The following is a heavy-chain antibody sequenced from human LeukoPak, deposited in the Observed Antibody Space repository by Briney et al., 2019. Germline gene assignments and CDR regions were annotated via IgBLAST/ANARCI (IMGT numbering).Heavy chain of an antibody. CDR1: GGSISSGGYY. D-gene: IGHD2-21*02. CDR2: IYYSGST. CDR3: ARGLGTAYCGGDCYSVQGAIAFDI. V-gene: IGHV4-31*03. J-gene: IGHJ3*02. Sequence: SGPGLVKPSQTLSLTCTVSGGSISSGGYYWSWIRQHPGKGLEWIGYIYYSGSTYYNPSLKSRVTISVDTSKNQFSLKLSSVTAADTAVYYCARGLGTAYCGGDCYSVQGAIAFDIWGQGTMVTVSS.